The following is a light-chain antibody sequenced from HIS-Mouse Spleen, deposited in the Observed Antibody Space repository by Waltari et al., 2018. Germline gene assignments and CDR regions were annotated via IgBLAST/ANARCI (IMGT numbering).Light chain of an antibody. Sequence: QSALTQPASVSGSPGQSITISCTGTSSDVGSYNLVSWYQQHPGKAPKLMIYEGSKRPSWVSNRFSGSQSGNTASLTISGLQAEDEADYYCCSYAGSSPFVVFGGGTKLTVL. J-gene: IGLJ2*01. V-gene: IGLV2-23*01. CDR2: EGS. CDR1: SSDVGSYNL. CDR3: CSYAGSSPFVV.